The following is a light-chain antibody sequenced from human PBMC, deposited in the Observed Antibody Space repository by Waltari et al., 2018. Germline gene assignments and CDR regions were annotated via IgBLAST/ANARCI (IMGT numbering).Light chain of an antibody. V-gene: IGKV4-1*01. CDR2: WAS. CDR3: QQYYSGPYT. CDR1: QSVLYSSNNKNY. Sequence: DIVMTQSPDSLPVYLGERATINCKSSQSVLYSSNNKNYLAWYQQKPGQPPKLLIYWASTRESGVPDRFSGSGSETDFTLTINSLRAEDVAVYYCQQYYSGPYTFGRGTKLEIK. J-gene: IGKJ2*01.